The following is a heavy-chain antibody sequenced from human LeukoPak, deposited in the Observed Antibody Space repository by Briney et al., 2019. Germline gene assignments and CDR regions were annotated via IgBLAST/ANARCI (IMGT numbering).Heavy chain of an antibody. Sequence: ASVKVSCKASGYTFTGYYMHWVRQAPGQGLEWMGRINPNSGGTNYAQKFQGRVTMTRDTSISTAYMGLSRLRSDDTAVYYCARDDSSGYPDYWGQGTLVTVSS. V-gene: IGHV1-2*06. CDR1: GYTFTGYY. J-gene: IGHJ4*02. CDR2: INPNSGGT. CDR3: ARDDSSGYPDY. D-gene: IGHD3-22*01.